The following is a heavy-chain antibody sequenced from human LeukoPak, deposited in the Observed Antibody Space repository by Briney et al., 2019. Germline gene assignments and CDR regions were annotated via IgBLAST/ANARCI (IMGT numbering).Heavy chain of an antibody. Sequence: GASVKASCKASGYTFTSYGISWVRQAPGQGLEWMGWISAYNGNTNYAQKLQGRVTMTTDTSTSTAYMELRSLRSDGTAVYYCARETYYDFWSGYYGAFDYWGQGTLVTVSS. CDR3: ARETYYDFWSGYYGAFDY. V-gene: IGHV1-18*01. CDR1: GYTFTSYG. D-gene: IGHD3-3*01. J-gene: IGHJ4*02. CDR2: ISAYNGNT.